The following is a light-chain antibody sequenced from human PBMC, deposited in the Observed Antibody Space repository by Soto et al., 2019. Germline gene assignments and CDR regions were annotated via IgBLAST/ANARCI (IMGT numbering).Light chain of an antibody. Sequence: QSALTQPASVSGSPGQSITISCTGTSRDVGGYNYVSWYQQHPGKAPELMIYEVSNRPSGVSNRFSGSKSGNTASLTISGLQAEDDADYYCSSYTSSSTVVFGVGTKLTVL. CDR2: EVS. CDR3: SSYTSSSTVV. V-gene: IGLV2-14*01. CDR1: SRDVGGYNY. J-gene: IGLJ2*01.